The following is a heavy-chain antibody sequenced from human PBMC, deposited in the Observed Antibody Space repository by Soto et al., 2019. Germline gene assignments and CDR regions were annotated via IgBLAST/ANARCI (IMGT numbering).Heavy chain of an antibody. CDR3: AKDRQYPRDYFHY. CDR1: VFTFTSNG. Sequence: GSLRLSGGVSVFTFTSNGVSWVREGPGKGLEWVSAISPNGQGIWYADSVKGRFTISRDISRNTVFLQMDSLRAEDTAVYYCAKDRQYPRDYFHYWGQGTLVTVSS. D-gene: IGHD4-4*01. J-gene: IGHJ4*02. V-gene: IGHV3-23*01. CDR2: ISPNGQGI.